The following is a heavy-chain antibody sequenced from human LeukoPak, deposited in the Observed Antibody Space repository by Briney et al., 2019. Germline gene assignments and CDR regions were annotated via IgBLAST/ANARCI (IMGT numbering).Heavy chain of an antibody. V-gene: IGHV1-24*01. CDR1: GYTLTELS. J-gene: IGHJ4*02. D-gene: IGHD6-13*01. Sequence: ASVKVSCKVSGYTLTELSMHWVRLAPGKGLEWMGGFDPEDGETIYAQKFQGRVTMTEDTSTDTAYMELSSLRSEDTAVYYCATPPNRYSSSWLGYWGQGTLVTVSS. CDR3: ATPPNRYSSSWLGY. CDR2: FDPEDGET.